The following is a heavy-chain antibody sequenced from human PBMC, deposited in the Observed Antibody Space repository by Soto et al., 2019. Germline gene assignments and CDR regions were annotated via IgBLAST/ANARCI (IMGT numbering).Heavy chain of an antibody. CDR3: AKGDLIAAAGTSWFDP. CDR1: GFTFSSYA. Sequence: PGGSLRLSCAASGFTFSSYAMSWVRQAPGKGLEWVSAISGSGGSTYYADSVKGRFTISRDNSKNTLYLQMNSLRAEDTAVYYCAKGDLIAAAGTSWFDPWGQGTLVTVSS. D-gene: IGHD6-13*01. J-gene: IGHJ5*02. V-gene: IGHV3-23*01. CDR2: ISGSGGST.